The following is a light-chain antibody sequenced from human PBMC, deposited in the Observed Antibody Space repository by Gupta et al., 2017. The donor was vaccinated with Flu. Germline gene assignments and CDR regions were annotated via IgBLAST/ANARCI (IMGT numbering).Light chain of an antibody. CDR2: KSS. CDR1: QNVNGW. CDR3: QQYDTDYT. V-gene: IGKV1-5*03. J-gene: IGKJ2*01. Sequence: SPSTRSASVGDTVTITCLASQNVNGWLDWYQQKAGKAPRLLIFKSSVLESGVPSRFSGSGSGKEFTLTIRSLQPDDFATYYCQQYDTDYTFGQGTKLDIK.